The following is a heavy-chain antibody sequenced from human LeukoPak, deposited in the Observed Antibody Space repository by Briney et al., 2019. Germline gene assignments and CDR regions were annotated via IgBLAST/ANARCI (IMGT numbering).Heavy chain of an antibody. V-gene: IGHV4-59*01. CDR3: ARDSAGGYFDY. J-gene: IGHJ4*02. CDR2: IYYSGST. D-gene: IGHD3-10*01. Sequence: SSETLSLTCTVSGGSISSYYWSWIRQPPGKGLEWIGYIYYSGSTNYNPSLKSRVTISVDTSKNQFSLKLSSVTAADTAVYYCARDSAGGYFDYWGQGTLVTVSS. CDR1: GGSISSYY.